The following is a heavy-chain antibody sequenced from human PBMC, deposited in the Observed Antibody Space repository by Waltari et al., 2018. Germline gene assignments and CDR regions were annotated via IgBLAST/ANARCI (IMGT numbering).Heavy chain of an antibody. Sequence: QVQLQQWGAGLLKPSETLSLTCAVYGGSFSGYYWSWIRQPPGKGLEWIGEINHSGSTNYNPSLKSLVTISVDTSKNQFSLKLSSVTAADTAVYYCARGGITIFGVVIRWFDPWGQGTLVTVSS. V-gene: IGHV4-34*01. J-gene: IGHJ5*02. CDR2: INHSGST. CDR3: ARGGITIFGVVIRWFDP. CDR1: GGSFSGYY. D-gene: IGHD3-3*01.